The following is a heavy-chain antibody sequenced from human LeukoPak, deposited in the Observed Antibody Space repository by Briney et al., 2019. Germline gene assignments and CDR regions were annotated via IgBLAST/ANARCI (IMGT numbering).Heavy chain of an antibody. V-gene: IGHV1-18*01. J-gene: IGHJ3*02. CDR2: ISGYNGNT. CDR3: ARDGYSSGHDAFDI. D-gene: IGHD2-15*01. Sequence: GASVKVSCKASVYTFGTYGISWVRQAPGHGLEWMAWISGYNGNTNYAQNLQDRVTVTTDTSTSTAYMDLRSLRSDDTAVYYCARDGYSSGHDAFDIWGQGTMVTVSS. CDR1: VYTFGTYG.